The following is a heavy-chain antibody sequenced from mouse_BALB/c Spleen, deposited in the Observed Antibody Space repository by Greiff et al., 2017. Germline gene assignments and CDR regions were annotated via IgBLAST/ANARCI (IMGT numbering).Heavy chain of an antibody. CDR2: ISSGSSTI. J-gene: IGHJ2*01. D-gene: IGHD2-1*01. CDR3: ARGGNGFDY. Sequence: EVMLVESGGGLVQPGGSRKLSCAASGFTFSSFGMHWVRQAPEKGLEWVAYISSGSSTIYYADTVKGRFTISRDNPKNTLFLQMTSLRSEDTAMYYCARGGNGFDYWGQGTPLTVSS. V-gene: IGHV5-17*02. CDR1: GFTFSSFG.